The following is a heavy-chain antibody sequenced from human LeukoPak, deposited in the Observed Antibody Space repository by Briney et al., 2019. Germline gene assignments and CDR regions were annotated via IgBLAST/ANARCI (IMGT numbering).Heavy chain of an antibody. CDR2: NNPNRGGT. CDR1: GYTFTGYY. Sequence: SVNVSCKSSGYTFTGYYMHWVRQAPGQGLEGMGRNNPNRGGTNYAQKSQGEVPMTRDTSIITAYRELHRLRSHARAVYYCARDRIVVVITTVSLGYWGEGTLVTVSS. D-gene: IGHD3-22*01. J-gene: IGHJ4*02. CDR3: ARDRIVVVITTVSLGY. V-gene: IGHV1-2*06.